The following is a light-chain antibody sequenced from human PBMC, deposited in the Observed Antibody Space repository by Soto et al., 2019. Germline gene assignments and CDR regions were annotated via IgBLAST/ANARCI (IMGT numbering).Light chain of an antibody. Sequence: QMTQSPSSLSASVGDRVTITCQASQDITNYLNWYQQKPGKAPKLLISDASKLERGVPSRFSGSGSGTHFTFSIISLQPEDIATYYCQQYDNLPYTFGQGTKLEMK. CDR3: QQYDNLPYT. CDR2: DAS. CDR1: QDITNY. V-gene: IGKV1-33*01. J-gene: IGKJ2*01.